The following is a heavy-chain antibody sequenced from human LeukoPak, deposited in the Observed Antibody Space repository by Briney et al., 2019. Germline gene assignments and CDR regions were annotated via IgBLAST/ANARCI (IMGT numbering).Heavy chain of an antibody. CDR1: GGSISSSRSY. J-gene: IGHJ4*02. CDR3: ARLVLMVYAAIDY. V-gene: IGHV4-39*01. CDR2: IYYSGST. Sequence: PSETLSLTCTVSGGSISSSRSYWGWIRQPPGKGLEWIGSIYYSGSTYYNPSLKSRVTISVDTSKNQFSLKLSSVTAADTAVYYCARLVLMVYAAIDYWGQGTLVTVSS. D-gene: IGHD2-8*01.